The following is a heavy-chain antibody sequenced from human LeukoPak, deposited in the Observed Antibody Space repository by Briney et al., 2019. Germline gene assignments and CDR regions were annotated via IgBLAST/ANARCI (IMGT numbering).Heavy chain of an antibody. CDR2: IIPIFGTA. CDR1: GGTFSSYA. CDR3: ARDRSHDSSGYWWSHNWFDL. D-gene: IGHD3-22*01. V-gene: IGHV1-69*05. J-gene: IGHJ5*02. Sequence: ASVKVSCKASGGTFSSYAISWVRQAPGQGLEWMGRIIPIFGTANYAQKFQGRVTITTDESTSTAYMELSSLKSEDTAVYYCARDRSHDSSGYWWSHNWFDLWGQGTLVTVSS.